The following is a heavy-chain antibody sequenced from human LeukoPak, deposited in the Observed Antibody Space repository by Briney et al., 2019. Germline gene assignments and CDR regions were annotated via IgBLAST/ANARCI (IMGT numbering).Heavy chain of an antibody. CDR1: GFTFSSHG. J-gene: IGHJ5*02. V-gene: IGHV3-33*01. Sequence: GGSLRLSCEASGFTFSSHGMHWVRQAPGKGLEWVAVIWFDGSNKYYADSVKGRFTISRDNSKNTLNLQMSSLRAEDTAVYYCARDLRVNLALYVFDPWGQGTLVTVSS. CDR3: ARDLRVNLALYVFDP. D-gene: IGHD3-10*02. CDR2: IWFDGSNK.